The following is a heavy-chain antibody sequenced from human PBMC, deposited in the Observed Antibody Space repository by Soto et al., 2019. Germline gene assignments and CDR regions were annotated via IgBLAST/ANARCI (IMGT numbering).Heavy chain of an antibody. CDR3: ARGGWTTGGYYYYYYGMDV. CDR1: GGSFSGYY. V-gene: IGHV4-34*01. Sequence: SETLSLTCAVYGGSFSGYYWSWIRQPPGKGLEWIGEINHSGSANYNPSLKSRVTISVDTSKNQFSLKLSSVTAADTAVYYCARGGWTTGGYYYYYYGMDVWGQGTTVTVSS. D-gene: IGHD4-17*01. J-gene: IGHJ6*02. CDR2: INHSGSA.